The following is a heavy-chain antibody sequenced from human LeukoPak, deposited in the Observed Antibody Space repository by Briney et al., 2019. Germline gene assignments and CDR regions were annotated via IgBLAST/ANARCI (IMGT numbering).Heavy chain of an antibody. CDR1: GFTFSSYA. J-gene: IGHJ4*02. CDR2: IRGCGGST. CDR3: AKETTVAGFYPYFDY. Sequence: GGSLRLSCAASGFTFSSYAMSWVRQAPGKGLEWVSAIRGCGGSTYYADSVKGRFTISRDNSKNTLYLQMNSLRAEDTAVYYCAKETTVAGFYPYFDYWGQGTLVTVSS. D-gene: IGHD6-19*01. V-gene: IGHV3-23*01.